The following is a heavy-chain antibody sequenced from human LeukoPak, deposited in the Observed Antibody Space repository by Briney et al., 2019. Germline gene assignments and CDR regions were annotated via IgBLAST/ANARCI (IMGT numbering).Heavy chain of an antibody. CDR1: GGSLSGYY. CDR3: ARAYSSSWFWGYYYYMDV. V-gene: IGHV4-34*01. CDR2: INHSGST. J-gene: IGHJ6*03. Sequence: PSETLSLTCAVYGGSLSGYYWSWIRQPPGKGLEWIGEINHSGSTNYNPSLKSRVTISVDTSKNQFSLKLSSVTAAGTAVYYCARAYSSSWFWGYYYYMDVWGKGTTVTVSS. D-gene: IGHD6-13*01.